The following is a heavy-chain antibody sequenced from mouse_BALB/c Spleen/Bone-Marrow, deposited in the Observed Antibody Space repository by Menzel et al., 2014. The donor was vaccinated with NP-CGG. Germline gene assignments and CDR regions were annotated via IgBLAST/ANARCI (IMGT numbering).Heavy chain of an antibody. Sequence: DVKLVESGAEPVKPGASVKLSCTASGFNIKDTYMHWVKQRPEQGLEWIGRIDPANGNTKYDPKSQGKATITADTSSNTAYLQLSSLASEDTAVYYCARWEYYAMDYWGQGTSVTVSS. CDR2: IDPANGNT. V-gene: IGHV14-3*02. CDR1: GFNIKDTY. CDR3: ARWEYYAMDY. J-gene: IGHJ4*01. D-gene: IGHD4-1*01.